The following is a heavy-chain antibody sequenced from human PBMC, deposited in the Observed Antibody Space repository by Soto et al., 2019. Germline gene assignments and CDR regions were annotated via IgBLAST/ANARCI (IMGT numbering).Heavy chain of an antibody. V-gene: IGHV3-23*01. CDR2: ISGSGGST. J-gene: IGHJ3*02. CDR1: GFTFSSYA. CDR3: ATTSRGSLYLRTLHNWNDGEVIWDAFDI. D-gene: IGHD1-1*01. Sequence: GGSLRLSCAASGFTFSSYAMSWVRQAPGKGLEWVSAISGSGGSTYYADSVKGRFTISRDNSKNTLYLQMNSLRAEDTAVYYCATTSRGSLYLRTLHNWNDGEVIWDAFDIWGQGTMVTVSS.